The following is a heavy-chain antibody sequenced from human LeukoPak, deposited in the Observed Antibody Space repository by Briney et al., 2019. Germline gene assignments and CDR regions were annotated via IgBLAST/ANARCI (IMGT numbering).Heavy chain of an antibody. CDR1: GFTFSSYG. Sequence: PGGSLRLSCAASGFTFSSYGMHWVRQAPGKGLEWVVVIWYDGSNKYYVDSVKGRFTISRDNSKNTLYLQMNSLRAEDTAVYYCAKEDEYYYDSSGYSYFDYWGQGTLVTVSS. V-gene: IGHV3-33*06. J-gene: IGHJ4*02. D-gene: IGHD3-22*01. CDR2: IWYDGSNK. CDR3: AKEDEYYYDSSGYSYFDY.